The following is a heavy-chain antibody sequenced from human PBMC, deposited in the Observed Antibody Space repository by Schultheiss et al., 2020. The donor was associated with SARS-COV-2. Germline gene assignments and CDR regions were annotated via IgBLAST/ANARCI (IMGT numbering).Heavy chain of an antibody. Sequence: GGSLRLSCAASGFTFSNAWMNWVRQAPGKGLEWVGRIKSKTDGGTTDYAAPVKGRFTISRDDSKNTLYLQMNSLRAEDTAVYYCARDPPPLGYGMDVWGQGTTVTVSS. CDR3: ARDPPPLGYGMDV. CDR2: IKSKTDGGTT. CDR1: GFTFSNAW. D-gene: IGHD1-26*01. J-gene: IGHJ6*02. V-gene: IGHV3-15*07.